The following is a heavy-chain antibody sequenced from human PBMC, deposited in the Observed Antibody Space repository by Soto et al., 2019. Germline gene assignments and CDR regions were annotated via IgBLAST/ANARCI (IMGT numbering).Heavy chain of an antibody. CDR2: VNNNGGTT. V-gene: IGHV3-64D*06. CDR3: VKSSRRDITAYRGMDV. CDR1: GFTFSSFA. Sequence: GESLRLSCSASGFTFSSFAMHWFRQAPGKGLEYVSGVNNNGGTTYYADSVKDRFTISRDNSKNTLYLQVNSLTTEDTAVYYCVKSSRRDITAYRGMDVWGQGT. D-gene: IGHD3-3*01. J-gene: IGHJ6*02.